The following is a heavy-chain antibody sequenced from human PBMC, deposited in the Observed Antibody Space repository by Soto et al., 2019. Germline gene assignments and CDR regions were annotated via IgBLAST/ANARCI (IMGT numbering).Heavy chain of an antibody. Sequence: GGSLRLSCAASGFSFSSSAMTWARQAPGKGLEWVSFISASSTSTYYADSVQGRFTISRDNSKNTLYLQMSSLRAEDTALYYCVKFGAPRYFDYWGQGNPVTVSS. CDR1: GFSFSSSA. V-gene: IGHV3-23*01. CDR3: VKFGAPRYFDY. J-gene: IGHJ4*02. D-gene: IGHD3-16*01. CDR2: ISASSTST.